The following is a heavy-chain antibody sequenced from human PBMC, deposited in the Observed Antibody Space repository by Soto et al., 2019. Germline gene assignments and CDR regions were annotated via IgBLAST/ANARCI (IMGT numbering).Heavy chain of an antibody. J-gene: IGHJ4*02. D-gene: IGHD2-2*02. CDR3: ARDSLRGVIPAAISVH. V-gene: IGHV3-30*03. CDR1: GFTFRDYG. Sequence: QVQLVESGGGVVQPGRSLRLSCVASGFTFRDYGMHWVRQAPGKGLEWVALISSDGTNKYYADSVKGRFTISRDNSKNTLYLQLSSLRTEDTAVYYCARDSLRGVIPAAISVHWGQGTLVTVSS. CDR2: ISSDGTNK.